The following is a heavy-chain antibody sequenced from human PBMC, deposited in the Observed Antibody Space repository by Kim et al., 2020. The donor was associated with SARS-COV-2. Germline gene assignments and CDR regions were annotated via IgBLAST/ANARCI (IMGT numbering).Heavy chain of an antibody. D-gene: IGHD2-15*01. Sequence: SVKVSCKASGGTFSSYAISWVRQAPGQGLEWMGGIIPIFGTANYAQKFQGRVTITADESTSTAYMELSSLRSEDTAVYYCARRYCSGGSCYSGGYYYYYYGMDVWAQGTTVTVSS. CDR2: IIPIFGTA. CDR3: ARRYCSGGSCYSGGYYYYYYGMDV. V-gene: IGHV1-69*13. CDR1: GGTFSSYA. J-gene: IGHJ6*02.